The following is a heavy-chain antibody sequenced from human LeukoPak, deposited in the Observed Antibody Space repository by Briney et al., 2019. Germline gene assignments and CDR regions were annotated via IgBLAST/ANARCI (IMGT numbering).Heavy chain of an antibody. V-gene: IGHV3-30*02. CDR3: AKEVGYYYYYMDV. J-gene: IGHJ6*03. Sequence: GGSLRLSCEASGFTFSSYWMHWVRQAPGKGLEWVAFIRYDGSNKYYADSVKGRLTISRDNSKNTLFLQMNYLRAEDTAVYYCAKEVGYYYYYMDVWGKGTTVTISS. CDR2: IRYDGSNK. CDR1: GFTFSSYW. D-gene: IGHD2-15*01.